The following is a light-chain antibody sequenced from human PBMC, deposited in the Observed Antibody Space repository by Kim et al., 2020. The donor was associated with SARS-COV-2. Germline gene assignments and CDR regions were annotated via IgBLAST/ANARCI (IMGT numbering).Light chain of an antibody. CDR3: QSYDSSLSGV. CDR2: GNS. J-gene: IGLJ1*01. CDR1: SSNIGAGYD. V-gene: IGLV1-40*01. Sequence: QLVLTQPPSVSGAPGQRVTISCTGSSSNIGAGYDVHWYQQLPGTAPKLLIYGNSNRPSGVPDRFSGSKSGTSASLAITGLQAEDEADYYCQSYDSSLSGVFGTGTKVTV.